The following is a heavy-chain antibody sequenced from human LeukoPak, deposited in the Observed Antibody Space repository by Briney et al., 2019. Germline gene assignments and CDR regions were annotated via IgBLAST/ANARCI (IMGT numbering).Heavy chain of an antibody. CDR1: GYTFTSYY. CDR3: ARVLGLWFGEAY. CDR2: INPSGGST. J-gene: IGHJ4*02. V-gene: IGHV1-46*01. D-gene: IGHD3-10*01. Sequence: ASVKLSCKASGYTFTSYYMHWVRQAPGQGLEWMGIINPSGGSTSYAQKFQGRVTMTRDMSTSTVYMELSSLRSEDTAVYYCARVLGLWFGEAYWGQGTLVTVSS.